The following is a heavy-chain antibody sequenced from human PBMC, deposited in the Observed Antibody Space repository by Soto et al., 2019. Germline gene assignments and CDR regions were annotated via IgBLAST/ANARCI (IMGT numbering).Heavy chain of an antibody. Sequence: LRLSCAASGFTFSRHAIHWVRLTPGRGLEWVLAISRDGSYIYYTDSVKGRFTVSRDNSKNTVFVQMNRLIPDDTALYFCARTRNGGVADSFDSWGQGTRVTVSS. CDR2: ISRDGSYI. D-gene: IGHD3-3*01. CDR3: ARTRNGGVADSFDS. J-gene: IGHJ5*01. CDR1: GFTFSRHA. V-gene: IGHV3-30*04.